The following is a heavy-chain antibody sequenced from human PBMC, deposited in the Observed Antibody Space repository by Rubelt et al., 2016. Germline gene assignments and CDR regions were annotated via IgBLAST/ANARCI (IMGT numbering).Heavy chain of an antibody. Sequence: QLQLQESGPGLVKPSETLSLTCTVSGGSINSSSYYWGWIRQPPGKGLEWIGSIYYSGSTYYNPSLRVRVTISVDTSKNQFSLKLNSVTAADTAVYYCARRGSRGSGWAIDYWGQGTLVTVSS. V-gene: IGHV4-39*01. CDR1: GGSINSSSYY. J-gene: IGHJ4*02. D-gene: IGHD6-19*01. CDR3: ARRGSRGSGWAIDY. CDR2: IYYSGST.